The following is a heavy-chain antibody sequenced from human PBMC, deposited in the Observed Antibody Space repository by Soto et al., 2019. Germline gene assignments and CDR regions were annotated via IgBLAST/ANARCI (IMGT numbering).Heavy chain of an antibody. CDR1: GGSISSGGYS. Sequence: PSETLSLTCAVSGGSISSGGYSWSWIRQPPGKGLEWIGYIYHSGSTYYNPSLKSRVTISVDRSKNQFSLKLSSVTAADTAVYYCARVNYDSSGYYWDYWGQGTLVTVSS. D-gene: IGHD3-22*01. V-gene: IGHV4-30-2*01. J-gene: IGHJ4*02. CDR3: ARVNYDSSGYYWDY. CDR2: IYHSGST.